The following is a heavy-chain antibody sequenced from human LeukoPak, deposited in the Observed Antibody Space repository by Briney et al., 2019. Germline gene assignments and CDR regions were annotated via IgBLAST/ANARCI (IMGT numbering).Heavy chain of an antibody. J-gene: IGHJ5*02. Sequence: GASVKVSCKASGYTFTGYYMHWVRQAPGQGLEWMGWINPSSGGTNYAQKFQGRVTMTRDTSISTAYMELSRLRSDDTAVYYCARDLDIVVVAAPNWFDPWGQGTLVTVSS. D-gene: IGHD2-2*03. CDR1: GYTFTGYY. V-gene: IGHV1-2*02. CDR2: INPSSGGT. CDR3: ARDLDIVVVAAPNWFDP.